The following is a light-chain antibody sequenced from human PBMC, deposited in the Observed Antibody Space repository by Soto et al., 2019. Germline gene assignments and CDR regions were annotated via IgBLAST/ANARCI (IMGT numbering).Light chain of an antibody. V-gene: IGKV3-20*01. J-gene: IGKJ1*01. CDR2: GVS. Sequence: EIVLTQSPGTLSLSPRERATLSCRASQSVSSGYLAWYQLKPGQAPRLLIYGVSSRAPGIPDRFSGSGSGTDFTLTISRLEPEDFAVYYCQQYAASPRTFGQGTQVEVK. CDR3: QQYAASPRT. CDR1: QSVSSGY.